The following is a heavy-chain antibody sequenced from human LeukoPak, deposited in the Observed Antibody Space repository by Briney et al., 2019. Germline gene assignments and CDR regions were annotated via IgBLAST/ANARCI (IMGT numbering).Heavy chain of an antibody. CDR3: ARSSVVVPAAQDGDDY. J-gene: IGHJ4*02. CDR1: GFTVSSNY. Sequence: GGSLRLSCAASGFTVSSNYMSWVRHAPGKGREWVSVIYSGGSTYYADSVKGRFTISRDNSKNTLYLQMNSLRAEDTAVYYCARSSVVVPAAQDGDDYWGQGTLVTVSS. V-gene: IGHV3-66*02. D-gene: IGHD2-2*01. CDR2: IYSGGST.